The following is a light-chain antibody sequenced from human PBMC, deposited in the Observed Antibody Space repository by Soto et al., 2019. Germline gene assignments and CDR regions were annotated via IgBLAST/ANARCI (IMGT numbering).Light chain of an antibody. CDR3: HQLRNWIFV. Sequence: ELVLTQSPNPLSLSPGERATLSCRAGQRTDILFAWYQQKPGQAPRLLSYDASYRAPGVPARFIGGGSGTVFTLSITLVEPEDFAVYYCHQLRNWIFVFGHGTEVHL. J-gene: IGKJ3*01. CDR1: QRTDIL. CDR2: DAS. V-gene: IGKV3-11*01.